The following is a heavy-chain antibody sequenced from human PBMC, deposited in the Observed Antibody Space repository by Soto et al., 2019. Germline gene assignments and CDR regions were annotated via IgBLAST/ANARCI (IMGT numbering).Heavy chain of an antibody. D-gene: IGHD1-1*01. Sequence: QVTLKESGPVLVKPTETLTLTCTVSGFSLSNARMGVSWIRQPPGKALEWLAHIFSNDEKSYSTSLKSRLTTSENTSRSQVVLTQTTMAPVDTATYYWVRMQDNTRRSHYDYYGMDVWGPGTTLTVSS. J-gene: IGHJ6*02. CDR2: IFSNDEK. V-gene: IGHV2-26*01. CDR3: VRMQDNTRRSHYDYYGMDV. CDR1: GFSLSNARMG.